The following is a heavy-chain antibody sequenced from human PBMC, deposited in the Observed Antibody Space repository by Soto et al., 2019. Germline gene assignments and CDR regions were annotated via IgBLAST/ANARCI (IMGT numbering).Heavy chain of an antibody. J-gene: IGHJ4*02. CDR2: IYHSGTT. V-gene: IGHV4-30-2*01. CDR3: ARAGGLGAVAVDY. CDR1: GGYLSSGGYS. D-gene: IGHD6-19*01. Sequence: QLQLQESGSGLVKPSQTLSLTCAVSGGYLSSGGYSWSWIRQPPGKGLEWMGYIYHSGTTYYNPSLTRRVTISVDRAKNQFSLKLSSVTAAATAVYYCARAGGLGAVAVDYWGQGTLVTVSS.